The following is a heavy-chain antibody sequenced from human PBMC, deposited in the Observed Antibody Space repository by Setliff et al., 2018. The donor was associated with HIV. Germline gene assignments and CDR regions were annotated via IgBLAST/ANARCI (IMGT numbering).Heavy chain of an antibody. D-gene: IGHD1-1*01. CDR1: GYTFNTYW. Sequence: GESLKISCKGSGYTFNTYWIGWVRQMPGKGLEWMGIIYAGDSDTRYSPAFQGQVTISADKSISTAYLQWTSLKASDTAIYYCARGKYTTYLFDPWGQGTLVTVSS. CDR2: IYAGDSDT. J-gene: IGHJ5*02. V-gene: IGHV5-51*01. CDR3: ARGKYTTYLFDP.